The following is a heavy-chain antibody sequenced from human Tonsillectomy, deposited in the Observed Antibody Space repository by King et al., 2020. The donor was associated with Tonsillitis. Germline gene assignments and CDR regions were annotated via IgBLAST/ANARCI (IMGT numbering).Heavy chain of an antibody. V-gene: IGHV3-23*04. J-gene: IGHJ1*01. CDR1: GFTFSSYN. CDR2: IGCPGGSP. D-gene: IGHD6-13*01. Sequence: VQLVESGGGLVQPGGSLRLSCAASGFTFSSYNISWVRQAPGEGLEWVLGIGCPGGSPYFPDSVKGRFTMSRDNSKNTLYLQRSGLRAEDTAIYYCAKVGSSWFAEYFHHWGQGTLVTVSS. CDR3: AKVGSSWFAEYFHH.